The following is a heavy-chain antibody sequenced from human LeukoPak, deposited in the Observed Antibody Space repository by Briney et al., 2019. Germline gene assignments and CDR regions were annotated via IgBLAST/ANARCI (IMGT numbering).Heavy chain of an antibody. CDR3: ARARGYRGYHPIDY. D-gene: IGHD5-12*01. J-gene: IGHJ4*02. CDR2: INPNDGST. Sequence: ASVKVSCKASGYTFTSYFMHWVRQAPGQGLEWMGTINPNDGSTSDAQNFQGRVTMTRDTSTSTVYMELSSLRSEDTAVYFCARARGYRGYHPIDYWGQGTLVTVSS. CDR1: GYTFTSYF. V-gene: IGHV1-46*01.